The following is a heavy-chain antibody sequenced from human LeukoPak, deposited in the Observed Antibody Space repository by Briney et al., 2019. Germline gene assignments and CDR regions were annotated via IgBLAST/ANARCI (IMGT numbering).Heavy chain of an antibody. CDR3: ARDIQGSWSHFFDY. J-gene: IGHJ4*02. CDR1: GFTFSSYG. Sequence: PGRSLRLSCAASGFTFSSYGMHWVRQAPGKGLEWVAAISYDGRSKYYADSVKGRFTISRDNSKNTLYLQVSGLRPEDTAVYYCARDIQGSWSHFFDYWGQGTLVTVSS. V-gene: IGHV3-30*03. CDR2: ISYDGRSK. D-gene: IGHD6-13*01.